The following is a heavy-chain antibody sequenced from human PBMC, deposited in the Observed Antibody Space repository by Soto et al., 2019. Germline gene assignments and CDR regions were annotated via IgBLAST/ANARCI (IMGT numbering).Heavy chain of an antibody. CDR2: IRSKAYGGTT. D-gene: IGHD3-3*01. J-gene: IGHJ5*02. V-gene: IGHV3-49*03. CDR1: GFTFGDYA. CDR3: TRVGDFWSGYPYSTSPANWFDP. Sequence: PGGSLRLSCTASGFTFGDYAMSWFRQAPGKGLEWVGFIRSKAYGGTTEYAASVKGRFTISRDDSKSIAYLQMNSLKTEDTAVYYCTRVGDFWSGYPYSTSPANWFDPWGQGTLVTVSS.